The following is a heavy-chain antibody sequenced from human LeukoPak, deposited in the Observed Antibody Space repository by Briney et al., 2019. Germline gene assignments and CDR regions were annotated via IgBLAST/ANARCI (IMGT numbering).Heavy chain of an antibody. Sequence: SETLSLTCTVSGDSINSSSYYWGWIRQPPGKGLEWIGNIYYSGATYYNPSLESRVTISIDTSKNQFSLRLSSVTAADTALYYCARLDYNFGTNWGQGALVTVSP. CDR3: ARLDYNFGTN. CDR1: GDSINSSSYY. V-gene: IGHV4-39*01. J-gene: IGHJ4*02. D-gene: IGHD1-1*01. CDR2: IYYSGAT.